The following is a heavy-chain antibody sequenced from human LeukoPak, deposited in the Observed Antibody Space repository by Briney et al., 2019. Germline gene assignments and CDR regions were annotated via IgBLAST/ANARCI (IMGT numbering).Heavy chain of an antibody. V-gene: IGHV4-34*01. CDR2: INHSGST. J-gene: IGHJ4*02. CDR1: GGSFSGYY. D-gene: IGHD6-6*01. Sequence: PSETLSLTCAVYGGSFSGYYWSWIRQPPGKGLEWIGEINHSGSTNYNPSLKSRVTISVDTSKNQFSLKLSSVTAADTAVYYCARVMYSGSPWEFDYWGQGTLVTVSS. CDR3: ARVMYSGSPWEFDY.